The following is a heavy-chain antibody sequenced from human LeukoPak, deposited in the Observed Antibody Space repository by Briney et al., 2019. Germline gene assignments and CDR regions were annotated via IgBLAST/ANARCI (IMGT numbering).Heavy chain of an antibody. D-gene: IGHD2-2*01. V-gene: IGHV3-23*01. CDR1: GFTFSRNA. CDR3: AKDPYGTRYFDY. CDR2: LSGSGGDT. J-gene: IGHJ4*02. Sequence: GVSLRLSCAASGFTFSRNAMSWVRQAPGKGLEWVSSLSGSGGDTYYADSVKGRFTISRDNSKNTVYLQMNSLRAEDTAVYYCAKDPYGTRYFDYWGQGTLVTVSS.